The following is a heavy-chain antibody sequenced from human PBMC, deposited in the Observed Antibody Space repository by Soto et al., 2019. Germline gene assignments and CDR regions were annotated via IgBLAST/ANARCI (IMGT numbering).Heavy chain of an antibody. CDR1: GFTVSSDS. CDR3: ARHYSAMGV. J-gene: IGHJ6*02. CDR2: IYSDNNT. Sequence: EVQLVETGGDLIQPGGSLRLSCAASGFTVSSDSMTWVRQAPGKGLEWISIIYSDNNTDYADSVKGRFSISRDTSKNILYLQMNNLRAEDTAEYYCARHYSAMGVWGQGTTVTVSS. V-gene: IGHV3-53*02.